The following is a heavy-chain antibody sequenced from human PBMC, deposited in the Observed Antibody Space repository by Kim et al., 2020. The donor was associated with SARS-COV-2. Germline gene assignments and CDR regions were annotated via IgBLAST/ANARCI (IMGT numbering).Heavy chain of an antibody. V-gene: IGHV3-23*01. D-gene: IGHD6-13*01. J-gene: IGHJ4*02. CDR3: AKVRIGAAGPPSCFDY. Sequence: GGSLRLSCAASGFTFSSYAMSWVRQAPGKGLEWVSAISGSGGSTYYADSVKGRFTISRDNSKNTLYLQMNSLRAEDTAVYYCAKVRIGAAGPPSCFDYWGQGTLVTVSS. CDR2: ISGSGGST. CDR1: GFTFSSYA.